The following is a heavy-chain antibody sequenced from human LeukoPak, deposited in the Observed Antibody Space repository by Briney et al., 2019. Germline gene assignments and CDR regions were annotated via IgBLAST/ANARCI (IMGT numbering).Heavy chain of an antibody. Sequence: GGSLRLSCAAFGFPLSSYAMSWVRQAPGKGLEWVSATSSSDAGTYHADSVRGRFTISRDNSKNTLYLQMNSLRVEDAAVYYCARAKRNGFDIWGQGTMVTVSS. V-gene: IGHV3-23*01. CDR1: GFPLSSYA. CDR2: TSSSDAGT. J-gene: IGHJ3*02. CDR3: ARAKRNGFDI.